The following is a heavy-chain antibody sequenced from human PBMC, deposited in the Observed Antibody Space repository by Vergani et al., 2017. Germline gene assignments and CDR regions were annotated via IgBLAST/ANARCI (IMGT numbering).Heavy chain of an antibody. J-gene: IGHJ4*02. V-gene: IGHV4-34*01. CDR2: INHSGST. Sequence: QVQLQQWGAGLLKPSETLSLTCAVYGGSFSGYYWSWIRQPPGKGLEWIGEINHSGSTNYNPSLKSRVTISVDTAKNQFSLKLSSVTAADTAVYYCARGAIWYYDYVWGSYRRNYFDYWGQGTLVNVSS. CDR1: GGSFSGYY. D-gene: IGHD3-16*02. CDR3: ARGAIWYYDYVWGSYRRNYFDY.